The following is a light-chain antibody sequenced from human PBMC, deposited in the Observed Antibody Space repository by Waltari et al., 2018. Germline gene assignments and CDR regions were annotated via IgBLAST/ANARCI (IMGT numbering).Light chain of an antibody. J-gene: IGLJ1*01. CDR1: NFEDVI. CDR2: DDV. V-gene: IGLV3-21*02. CDR3: HVWEGTSHPCV. Sequence: LTQPPSVSVAPGQTAKITCEGVNFEDVIVHWYQHRPGQAPVLLIYDDVNLAPGLPDRFSGSKSETTATLTISRLEAGDEADYYCHVWEGTSHPCVFGTGTKVAV.